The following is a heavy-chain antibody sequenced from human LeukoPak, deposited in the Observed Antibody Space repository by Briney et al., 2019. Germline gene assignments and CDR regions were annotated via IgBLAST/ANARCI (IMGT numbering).Heavy chain of an antibody. J-gene: IGHJ6*03. D-gene: IGHD3-3*01. CDR2: ISSSSSYI. Sequence: GGSLRLSCAASGFTFSSYSMNWVRQAPGKGLEWVSSISSSSSYIYYADSVKGRFTISRDNAKNSLYLQMNSLRAEDTAVYYCAKDRYDFWSGSPMDVWGKGTTVTVSS. CDR3: AKDRYDFWSGSPMDV. V-gene: IGHV3-21*01. CDR1: GFTFSSYS.